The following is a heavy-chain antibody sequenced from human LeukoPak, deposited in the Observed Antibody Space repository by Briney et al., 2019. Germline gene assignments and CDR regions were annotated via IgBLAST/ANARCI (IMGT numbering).Heavy chain of an antibody. CDR1: GYTFTGYY. V-gene: IGHV1-2*02. CDR3: ARAQYYYDSSGYHKRGPYYYYMDV. CDR2: INPNSGGT. D-gene: IGHD3-22*01. J-gene: IGHJ6*03. Sequence: ASVKVSRKASGYTFTGYYMHWVRQAPGQGLEWMGWINPNSGGTNYAQKFQGRVTMTRDTSISTAYMELSRLRSDDTAVYYCARAQYYYDSSGYHKRGPYYYYMDVWGKGTTVTVSS.